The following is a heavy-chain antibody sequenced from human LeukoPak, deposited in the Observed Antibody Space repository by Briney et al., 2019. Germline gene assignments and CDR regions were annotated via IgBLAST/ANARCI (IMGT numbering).Heavy chain of an antibody. D-gene: IGHD2-21*02. J-gene: IGHJ4*02. CDR3: ARGKDTVTATYLEH. Sequence: ASVKVSCKASGGTFSTYSINWVRQAPGQGLEWIGGIIPVFGTTNYIQKFQGRVTITTDESTGTAYMELRGLKSEDTATYYCARGKDTVTATYLEHWGQGTLVTVSS. V-gene: IGHV1-69*05. CDR2: IIPVFGTT. CDR1: GGTFSTYS.